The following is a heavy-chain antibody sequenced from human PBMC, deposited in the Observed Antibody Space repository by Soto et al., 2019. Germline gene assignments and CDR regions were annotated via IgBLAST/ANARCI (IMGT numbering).Heavy chain of an antibody. CDR2: IWYDGSNK. V-gene: IGHV3-33*01. CDR3: DRVASGYASSYYYYYGLDV. J-gene: IGHJ6*02. Sequence: PGGSLRLSCAASGFTFSSYGMHWVRQAPGKGLEWVAVIWYDGSNKYYADSVKGRFTISRDNSKNTLYLQMNSLRAEDTAVYYCDRVASGYASSYYYYYGLDVWGQGTTVTVSS. D-gene: IGHD5-12*01. CDR1: GFTFSSYG.